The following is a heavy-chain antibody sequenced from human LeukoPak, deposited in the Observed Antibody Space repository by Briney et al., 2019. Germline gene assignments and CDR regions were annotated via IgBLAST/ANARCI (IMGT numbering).Heavy chain of an antibody. CDR1: GFTFSSYW. D-gene: IGHD3-22*01. V-gene: IGHV3-7*01. J-gene: IGHJ4*02. CDR3: ARDVVYYDRSAYYSVVGSFDY. Sequence: PGGSLRLSCAASGFTFSSYWMSWVRQAPGKGLEWVANIKQDGSEEYYVDSPKGRFTISRDNAKNSLYLQMNNLRAEDTAVYYCARDVVYYDRSAYYSVVGSFDYWGQGTLVTVSS. CDR2: IKQDGSEE.